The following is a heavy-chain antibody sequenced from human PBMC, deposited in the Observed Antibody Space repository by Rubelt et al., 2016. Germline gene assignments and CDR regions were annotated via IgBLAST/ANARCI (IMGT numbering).Heavy chain of an antibody. CDR3: ATGGVRQWLDYNWFDP. V-gene: IGHV1-3*01. J-gene: IGHJ5*02. D-gene: IGHD6-19*01. Sequence: NTKYSQKFQGRVTISRDTSTNTAYIELNNLRSEDTAVYYCATGGVRQWLDYNWFDPWGQGTLVTVSS. CDR2: NT.